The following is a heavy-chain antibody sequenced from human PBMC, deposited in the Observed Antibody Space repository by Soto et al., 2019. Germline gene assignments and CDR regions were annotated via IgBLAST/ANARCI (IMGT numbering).Heavy chain of an antibody. J-gene: IGHJ4*02. CDR1: GFTFDDYA. Sequence: GGSLRLSCAASGFTFDDYAMHWVRQAPGKGLEWVSGISWNSGSIGYADSVKGRFTISRDNAKNSLYLQMNSLRAEDTALYYCAKLPETSIAAAGSVDYWGQGTLVTVSS. V-gene: IGHV3-9*01. CDR2: ISWNSGSI. CDR3: AKLPETSIAAAGSVDY. D-gene: IGHD6-13*01.